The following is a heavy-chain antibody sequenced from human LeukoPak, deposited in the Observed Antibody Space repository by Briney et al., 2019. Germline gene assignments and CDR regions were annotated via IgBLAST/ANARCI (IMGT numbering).Heavy chain of an antibody. CDR3: ARSSEGYSYGYYYCGMDV. Sequence: PSETLSLTCTVSGGSISTYYWSWIRQPPGKGLEWLGYIYYSGSTNYNPSLKSRVTISVDTSKNQFSLKLSSVTAADTAVYYCARSSEGYSYGYYYCGMDVWGQGTTVTVSS. CDR2: IYYSGST. CDR1: GGSISTYY. V-gene: IGHV4-59*01. D-gene: IGHD5-18*01. J-gene: IGHJ6*02.